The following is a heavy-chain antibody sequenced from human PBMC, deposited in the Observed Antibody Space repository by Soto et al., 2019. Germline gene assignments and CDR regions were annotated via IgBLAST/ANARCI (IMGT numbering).Heavy chain of an antibody. CDR1: GFTFSDYW. J-gene: IGHJ5*02. CDR3: ARAEGGSYDFWSGYSDNWFDH. D-gene: IGHD3-3*01. Sequence: VGSLRLSCAASGFTFSDYWMHWVRQAPGKGLVWVSRINSDGSSTNYADSVKGRFTISRDNAKNTLYLQMNSLRAEDTAVYYCARAEGGSYDFWSGYSDNWFDHWGQGTLVTVSS. V-gene: IGHV3-74*01. CDR2: INSDGSST.